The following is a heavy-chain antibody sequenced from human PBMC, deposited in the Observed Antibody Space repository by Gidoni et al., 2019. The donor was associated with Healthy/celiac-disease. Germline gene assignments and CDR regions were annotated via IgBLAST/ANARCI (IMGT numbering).Heavy chain of an antibody. D-gene: IGHD3-9*01. V-gene: IGHV4-30-2*01. CDR2: IYHSGST. J-gene: IGHJ4*02. CDR3: ARGDFDWLLVYFDY. CDR1: GGSISSGGYS. Sequence: QLQLQESGSGLVKPSQTLSLTCAGSGGSISSGGYSWSWIRQPPGKGLEWIGYIYHSGSTYYNPSLKSRVTISVDRSKNQFSLKLSSVTAADTAVYYCARGDFDWLLVYFDYWGQGTLVTVSS.